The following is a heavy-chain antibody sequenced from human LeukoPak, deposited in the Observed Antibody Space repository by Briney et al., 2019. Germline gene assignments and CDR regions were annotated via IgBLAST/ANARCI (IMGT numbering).Heavy chain of an antibody. Sequence: PSETLSLTCTVSGGSISSYYWSWIRQPPGKGLGWIGYIYYSGSTNYNPSLKSRVNISVDTSKNQFSLKLSSVTAAATAVYYWARELEGFCGIAAAAHDAFDIWGQGTMVTVSS. CDR3: ARELEGFCGIAAAAHDAFDI. J-gene: IGHJ3*02. CDR1: GGSISSYY. CDR2: IYYSGST. D-gene: IGHD6-13*01. V-gene: IGHV4-59*01.